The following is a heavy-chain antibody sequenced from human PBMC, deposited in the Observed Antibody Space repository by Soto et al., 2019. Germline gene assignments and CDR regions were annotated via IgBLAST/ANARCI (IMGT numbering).Heavy chain of an antibody. D-gene: IGHD3-3*02. J-gene: IGHJ4*02. CDR3: ARHFRRGSPSDY. CDR2: ISAYNGNT. CDR1: GYTFTSYG. Sequence: ASVKVSCKASGYTFTSYGISWVRQAPGQGLGWMGWISAYNGNTNYAQKLQGRVTMTTDTSISIAYLHWSSLKASDTAIYYCARHFRRGSPSDYWGQGTLVTVSS. V-gene: IGHV1-18*04.